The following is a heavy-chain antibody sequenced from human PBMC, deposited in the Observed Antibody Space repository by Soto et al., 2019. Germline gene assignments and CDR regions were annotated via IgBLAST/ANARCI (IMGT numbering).Heavy chain of an antibody. CDR1: DDSISNYY. D-gene: IGHD3-10*01. Sequence: PSETLSLTCTVSDDSISNYYWSWIRQPPGKGLEWIGSIYYIGSTNYNPSLKSRVTILVDTSQNELSLKLTSVTAADTAVYYCARLGVMVRGSSNWFDPWGQGTLVTVSS. CDR2: IYYIGST. V-gene: IGHV4-59*01. CDR3: ARLGVMVRGSSNWFDP. J-gene: IGHJ5*02.